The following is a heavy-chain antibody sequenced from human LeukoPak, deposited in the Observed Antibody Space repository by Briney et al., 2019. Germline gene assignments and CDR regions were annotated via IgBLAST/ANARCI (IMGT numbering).Heavy chain of an antibody. CDR2: INYSAST. J-gene: IGHJ5*02. CDR3: ARVSSTDYYDNRGWFDT. D-gene: IGHD3-22*01. CDR1: GGSFSSGSYY. Sequence: PSETLSLTCTVSGGSFSSGSYYWGWLRQPPGKGLEWPGYINYSASTNDNPSLKSRVTISEDTSKNQFSLKLSSGAAADPAVYYCARVSSTDYYDNRGWFDTWRQGTLVTVSS. V-gene: IGHV4-61*01.